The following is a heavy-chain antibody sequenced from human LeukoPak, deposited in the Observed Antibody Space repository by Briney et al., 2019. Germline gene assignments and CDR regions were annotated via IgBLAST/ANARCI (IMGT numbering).Heavy chain of an antibody. CDR3: ARASFAYYYYYGMDV. V-gene: IGHV3-23*01. CDR1: GFTSSNYA. CDR2: ISDSGGRM. Sequence: PGGSLRLSCAASGFTSSNYAMSWVRQAPGKGLEWASIISDSGGRMYYADSVKGRFTISRDNSKNTLYLQMNSLRAEDTAVYYCARASFAYYYYYGMDVWGQGTTVTVSS. J-gene: IGHJ6*02.